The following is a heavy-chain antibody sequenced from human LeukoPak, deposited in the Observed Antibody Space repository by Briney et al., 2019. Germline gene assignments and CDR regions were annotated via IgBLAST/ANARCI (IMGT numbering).Heavy chain of an antibody. Sequence: GGSLRLSCAASGFTFSSYEMNWVRQAPGKGLEWVSYISSSGNSIRYADSVKGRFTISRDNAKNSLYLQMNSLRAEDTAVYYCAREGLELHRENWFDPWGQGTLVTVSS. CDR1: GFTFSSYE. D-gene: IGHD1-7*01. J-gene: IGHJ5*02. CDR3: AREGLELHRENWFDP. V-gene: IGHV3-48*03. CDR2: ISSSGNSI.